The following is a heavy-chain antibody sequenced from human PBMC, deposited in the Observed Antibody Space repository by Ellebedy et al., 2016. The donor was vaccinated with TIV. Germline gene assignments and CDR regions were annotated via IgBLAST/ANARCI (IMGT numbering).Heavy chain of an antibody. Sequence: GGSLRLSCVTSGFTFSDYAMNWVRQAPGKGLEWVSYIGGRSSKTHYADSVKGRFAISRDNAKNSLYLQMNSLGAEDTAVYYCARARPAYDSSGYFDPWGQGTLVTVSS. J-gene: IGHJ5*02. D-gene: IGHD3-22*01. V-gene: IGHV3-11*06. CDR3: ARARPAYDSSGYFDP. CDR2: IGGRSSKT. CDR1: GFTFSDYA.